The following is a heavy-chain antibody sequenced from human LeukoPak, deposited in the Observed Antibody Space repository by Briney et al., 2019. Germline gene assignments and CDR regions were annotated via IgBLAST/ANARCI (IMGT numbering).Heavy chain of an antibody. D-gene: IGHD2-15*01. J-gene: IGHJ4*02. CDR3: ARVSGGGTGYFDY. CDR1: GGTFSSCA. V-gene: IGHV1-69*13. Sequence: SVRVSCKASGGTFSSCAISWVRQAPGQWLEWMGRIIPIFGTANYAQKFQGRVTITADESTSTAYMELSSLRSEDTAVYYCARVSGGGTGYFDYWGQGTLVTVSS. CDR2: IIPIFGTA.